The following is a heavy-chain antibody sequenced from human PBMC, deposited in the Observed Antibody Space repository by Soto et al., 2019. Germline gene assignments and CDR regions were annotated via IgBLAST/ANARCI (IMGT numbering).Heavy chain of an antibody. CDR3: ARRTTYYDFWSGPFDY. CDR1: GYSFTTYW. V-gene: IGHV5-51*01. CDR2: IYPADSDV. J-gene: IGHJ4*02. D-gene: IGHD3-3*01. Sequence: GESLKISCEASGYSFTTYWIGWVRQMPGKGLEWMGIIYPADSDVTYSPSFQGQVTISADKSISTAYLQWSSLKASDTAMYYCARRTTYYDFWSGPFDYWGQGTPVTVSS.